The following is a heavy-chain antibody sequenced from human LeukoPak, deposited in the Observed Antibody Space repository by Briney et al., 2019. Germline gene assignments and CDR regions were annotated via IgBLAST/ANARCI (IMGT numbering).Heavy chain of an antibody. CDR2: ISGNGGDT. V-gene: IGHV3-43*02. Sequence: GGSLRLSCAASGFTFDDYNMHWVRQPPGKGLEWVSLISGNGGDTYYAASVKRRFTISRDNSKNSLYLQMNNLRIEDTALYFCAKDITHGWFDPWGQGTLVTVSS. CDR1: GFTFDDYN. CDR3: AKDITHGWFDP. J-gene: IGHJ5*02.